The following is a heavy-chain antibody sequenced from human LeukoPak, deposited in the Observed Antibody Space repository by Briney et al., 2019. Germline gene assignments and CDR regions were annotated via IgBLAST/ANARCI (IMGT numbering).Heavy chain of an antibody. CDR1: GYTFTGYY. J-gene: IGHJ4*02. CDR3: TRGDH. Sequence: ASVKVSCKASGYTFTGYYMHWVRQAPGQGLEWMGWINPNSGGTNYAQKFQGRVTLTRDTSITTAYMELSSLRSEDTAIYYCTRGDHWSQGTLVTVSS. V-gene: IGHV1-2*02. CDR2: INPNSGGT.